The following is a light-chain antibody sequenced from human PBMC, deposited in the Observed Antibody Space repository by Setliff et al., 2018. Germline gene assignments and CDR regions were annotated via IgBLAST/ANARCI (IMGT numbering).Light chain of an antibody. CDR1: SSNIGSNT. CDR2: RNN. V-gene: IGLV1-44*01. CDR3: AAWDDSLNGEV. Sequence: QSVLTQPPSASGTPGQRVTISCSGSSSNIGSNTVNWYQQLPGTVPKLLIYRNNQRPSGVPDRFSGSKSGTSASLAISGLQSEDEADYYCAAWDDSLNGEVFGTGTKVTVL. J-gene: IGLJ1*01.